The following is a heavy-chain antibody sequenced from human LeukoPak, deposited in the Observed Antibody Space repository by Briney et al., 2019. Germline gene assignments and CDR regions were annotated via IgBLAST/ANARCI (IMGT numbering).Heavy chain of an antibody. D-gene: IGHD5-12*01. J-gene: IGHJ5*02. CDR3: ARDLGYSGFDWAP. CDR2: IHSSGNT. CDR1: GYSISSGYY. V-gene: IGHV4-38-2*02. Sequence: LSETLSLTCTVSGYSISSGYYWGWIRQPPGKRLEWVGSIHSSGNTYYNPTLKSRVTISVDTSKNQFSLNLTSVTAADAAVYYCARDLGYSGFDWAPWGQGTLVTVSS.